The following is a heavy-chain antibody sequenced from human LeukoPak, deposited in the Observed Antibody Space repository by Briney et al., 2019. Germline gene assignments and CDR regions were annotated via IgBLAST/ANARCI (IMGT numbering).Heavy chain of an antibody. CDR3: ARGYDILTGYTWFDP. CDR2: IYYSGST. J-gene: IGHJ5*02. V-gene: IGHV4-39*07. Sequence: SETLSLTCTVSGGSVSSSAYYWGWIRQPPEKGLEWIGNIYYSGSTYYNPSLKSRVTISIDTSKNQFSLKLSSVTAADTAVYYCARGYDILTGYTWFDPWGQGTLVTVSS. CDR1: GGSVSSSAYY. D-gene: IGHD3-9*01.